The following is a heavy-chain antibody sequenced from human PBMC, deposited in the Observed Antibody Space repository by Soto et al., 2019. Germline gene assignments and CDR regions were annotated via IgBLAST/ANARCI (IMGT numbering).Heavy chain of an antibody. D-gene: IGHD3-22*01. V-gene: IGHV3-72*01. CDR2: IRNKANSYTT. CDR1: GFTFSDHY. Sequence: EVQLVESGGGLVQPGGSLRLSCAASGFTFSDHYMDWVRQAPGKGLEWVGRIRNKANSYTTEYAASVKGRFTISRDDSKNSLYLQKSGLKTEDAAVYYCTRVDTSRYHYVHWGQGTLVTVSS. CDR3: TRVDTSRYHYVH. J-gene: IGHJ4*02.